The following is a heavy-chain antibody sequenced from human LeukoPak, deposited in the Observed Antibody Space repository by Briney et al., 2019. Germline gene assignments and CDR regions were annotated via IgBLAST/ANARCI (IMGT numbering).Heavy chain of an antibody. J-gene: IGHJ6*02. CDR2: IYSGGST. CDR1: GGSISSSSYY. CDR3: ARDSVRPGWYSSSWYSGYGMDV. V-gene: IGHV3-53*01. D-gene: IGHD6-13*01. Sequence: ETLSLTCTVSGGSISSSSYYWGWIRQPPGKGLEWVSVIYSGGSTYYADSVKGRFTISRDNSKNTLYLQMNSLRAEDTAVYYCARDSVRPGWYSSSWYSGYGMDVWGQGTTVTVSS.